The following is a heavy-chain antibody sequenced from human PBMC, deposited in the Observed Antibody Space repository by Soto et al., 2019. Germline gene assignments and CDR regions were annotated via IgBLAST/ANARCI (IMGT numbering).Heavy chain of an antibody. CDR3: AAARGWYENLDD. V-gene: IGHV3-9*01. CDR1: GFTFDDYA. J-gene: IGHJ6*04. CDR2: IRWNSASI. D-gene: IGHD6-19*01. Sequence: EVQLVESGGGLVQPGRSLRLSCAASGFTFDDYAMHWVRQAPGKGLEWVASIRWNSASIGYADSVKGRFTISRDNAKNSLYAKMNSLRAEDTAMSYGAAARGWYENLDDWGKGTTVTVSS.